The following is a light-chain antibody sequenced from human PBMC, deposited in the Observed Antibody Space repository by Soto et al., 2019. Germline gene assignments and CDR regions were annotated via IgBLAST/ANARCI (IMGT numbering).Light chain of an antibody. Sequence: QSVLTQPPSVSAARGQKVTISCSGSSSNIGNNYVSWYQQLPGTAPKLLIYDNNKRPSGIPDRFSGSKSGTSATLGITGLQTGDEADYYCGTWDSSLSAVFGGGTKLTVL. V-gene: IGLV1-51*01. J-gene: IGLJ3*02. CDR1: SSNIGNNY. CDR2: DNN. CDR3: GTWDSSLSAV.